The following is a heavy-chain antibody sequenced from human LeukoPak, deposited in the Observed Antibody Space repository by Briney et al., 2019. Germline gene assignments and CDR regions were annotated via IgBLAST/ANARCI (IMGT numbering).Heavy chain of an antibody. D-gene: IGHD2-2*01. V-gene: IGHV1-18*01. Sequence: GASVKVSCKASGYTFTSYGISWVRQAPGQGLEWMGWISAYNGNTNYAQKFQGRVTMTRDTSISTAYMELSRLRSDDTAVYYCARDQMYQLPLDYWGQGTLVTVSS. J-gene: IGHJ4*02. CDR1: GYTFTSYG. CDR2: ISAYNGNT. CDR3: ARDQMYQLPLDY.